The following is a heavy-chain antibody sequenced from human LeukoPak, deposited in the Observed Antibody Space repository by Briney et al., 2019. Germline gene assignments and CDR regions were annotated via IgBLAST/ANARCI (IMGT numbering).Heavy chain of an antibody. CDR3: ARGNDYGDYAEGVYFDY. CDR2: IWYDGSNK. Sequence: GGSLRLSCAASEFTFSSYGMHWVRQAPGKGLEWVAVIWYDGSNKYYADSVKGRFTISRDNSKNTLYLQMNSLRAEDTAVYYCARGNDYGDYAEGVYFDYWGQGTLVTVSS. D-gene: IGHD4-17*01. J-gene: IGHJ4*02. V-gene: IGHV3-33*01. CDR1: EFTFSSYG.